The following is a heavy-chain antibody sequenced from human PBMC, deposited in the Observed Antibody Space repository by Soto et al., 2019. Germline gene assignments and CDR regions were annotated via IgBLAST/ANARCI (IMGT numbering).Heavy chain of an antibody. CDR2: ISGSGGST. J-gene: IGHJ4*02. Sequence: EVQLLESGGGLVQPGGSLRLSCAASGFTFSSYAMSWVRQAPGKGLGWVSLISGSGGSTYYADSVKGRFTISRDNSKNTLYLQMNSLRADDTAVYYCASGRTDCSSTSCYTPLDYWGQGTLVTVSS. CDR1: GFTFSSYA. CDR3: ASGRTDCSSTSCYTPLDY. V-gene: IGHV3-23*01. D-gene: IGHD2-2*02.